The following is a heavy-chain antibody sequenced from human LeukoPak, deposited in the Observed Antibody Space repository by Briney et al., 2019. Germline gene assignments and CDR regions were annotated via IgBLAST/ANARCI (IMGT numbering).Heavy chain of an antibody. CDR3: ASSYPYGSGSYSADY. V-gene: IGHV1-2*02. CDR2: INPNSGAT. Sequence: GASVKVSCKASGYTFTGYYINWVRQAPGQGLEWMGWINPNSGATNYAQRFQGRVTMTRDSSISTAYMELSRLRSDDTAVYYCASSYPYGSGSYSADYWGQGTLVTVSS. CDR1: GYTFTGYY. J-gene: IGHJ4*02. D-gene: IGHD3-10*01.